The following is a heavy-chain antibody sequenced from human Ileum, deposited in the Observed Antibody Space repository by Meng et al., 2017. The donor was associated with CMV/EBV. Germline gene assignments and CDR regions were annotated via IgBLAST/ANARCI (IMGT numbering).Heavy chain of an antibody. CDR1: GFVFSDHY. CDR2: SSNKADTFTT. D-gene: IGHD1-1*01. CDR3: TRLEGRFGLDV. J-gene: IGHJ6*02. Sequence: GGSLRLSCSASGFVFSDHYVDWVRQAPGKGLEWIGRSSNKADTFTTQYAASVRGRFTISRDDSNSFFLQMNSLKTDDTAVYYCTRLEGRFGLDVWGQGTAVTVSS. V-gene: IGHV3-72*01.